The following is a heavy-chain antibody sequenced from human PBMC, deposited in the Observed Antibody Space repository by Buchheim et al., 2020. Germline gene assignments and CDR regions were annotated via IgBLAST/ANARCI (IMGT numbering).Heavy chain of an antibody. J-gene: IGHJ4*02. V-gene: IGHV3-30-3*01. D-gene: IGHD3-9*01. Sequence: QVQLVESGGGVVQPGRSLRLSCAASGFTFSSYAMHWVRQAPGKGLEWVAVISYDGSNKYYADSVKGRFTISRDNSKNTLYLQMNSLRAEDTAVYYCAREGLYYDILTGYAGALDYWGQGTL. CDR1: GFTFSSYA. CDR2: ISYDGSNK. CDR3: AREGLYYDILTGYAGALDY.